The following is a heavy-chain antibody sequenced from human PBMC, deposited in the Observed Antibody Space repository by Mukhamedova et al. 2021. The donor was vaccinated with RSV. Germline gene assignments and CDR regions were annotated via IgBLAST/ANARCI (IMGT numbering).Heavy chain of an antibody. V-gene: IGHV3-11*06. Sequence: YISGTSTDTNYADSVRGRFTVSRDNARNTLYLQMDSLRDEDTAIYYCVKSACVADNWGQGTLVTVSS. CDR2: ISGTSTDT. CDR3: VKSACVADN. D-gene: IGHD2-15*01. J-gene: IGHJ4*02.